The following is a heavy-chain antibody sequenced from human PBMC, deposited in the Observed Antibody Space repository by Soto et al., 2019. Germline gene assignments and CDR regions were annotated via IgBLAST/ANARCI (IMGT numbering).Heavy chain of an antibody. Sequence: SDTLSLTSTVSGGSISNAAYSWSWIRQPPGKGLEWIGYIYPSGMPFYNPSLRSRVTISIDRSNDQFSLNLKSVTAADTAVYYCARERGGYGLFDSWGQGTLVTVSS. D-gene: IGHD5-18*01. CDR3: ARERGGYGLFDS. CDR2: IYPSGMP. CDR1: GGSISNAAYS. J-gene: IGHJ4*02. V-gene: IGHV4-30-2*01.